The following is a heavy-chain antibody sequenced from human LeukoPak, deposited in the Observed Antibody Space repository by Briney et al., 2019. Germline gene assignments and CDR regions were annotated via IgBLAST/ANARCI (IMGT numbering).Heavy chain of an antibody. CDR3: ARLGGLEWLPAAPDY. V-gene: IGHV5-51*01. D-gene: IGHD3-3*01. CDR2: IHPGDSHT. J-gene: IGHJ4*02. Sequence: PGGSLRLSCEGSGYTFTKYWIGWVRQMPGKGLEWMGIIHPGDSHTWYSPSFQGQVTISADRSISMAYLQWSSPKASDTAMYYCARLGGLEWLPAAPDYWGQGTLVTVSS. CDR1: GYTFTKYW.